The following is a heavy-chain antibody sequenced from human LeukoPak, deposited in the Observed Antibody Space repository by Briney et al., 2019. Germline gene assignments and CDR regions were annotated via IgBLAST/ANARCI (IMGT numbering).Heavy chain of an antibody. CDR2: IYHSGST. D-gene: IGHD3-3*01. J-gene: IGHJ5*02. V-gene: IGHV4-4*02. CDR1: GGSISSSNW. Sequence: SGTLSLTCAVSGGSISSSNWRSWVRQPPGKGLEWIGSIYHSGSTYYNPSLKSRVTISVDTSKNQFSLKLSSVTAADTAVYYCARADLYYDFWSGYWFDPWGQGTLVIVSS. CDR3: ARADLYYDFWSGYWFDP.